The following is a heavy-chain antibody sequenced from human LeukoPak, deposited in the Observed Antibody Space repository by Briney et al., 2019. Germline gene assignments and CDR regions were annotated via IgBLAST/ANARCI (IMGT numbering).Heavy chain of an antibody. D-gene: IGHD6-13*01. J-gene: IGHJ5*02. Sequence: PSQTLSLTCAVSGGSISGDDYSWTWIRQPPGKGLEWIGYIYYSGSTYYNPSLKSRVTISLDRSKNQFSLKLTSVTAADTAVYYCVRGEGLAAVHGNWFDPWGQGTLVTVSS. CDR2: IYYSGST. CDR1: GGSISGDDYS. CDR3: VRGEGLAAVHGNWFDP. V-gene: IGHV4-30-2*01.